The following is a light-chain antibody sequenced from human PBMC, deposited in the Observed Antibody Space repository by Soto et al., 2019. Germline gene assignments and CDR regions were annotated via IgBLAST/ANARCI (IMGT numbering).Light chain of an antibody. V-gene: IGKV3-15*01. Sequence: EIVMTQSPATLSVSPGERATLSCRASQSVGNNLAWYQQKPGQTPRLLFYVASTRATGLPARFSGSGSGTEFTLSISSLQSEDFAVYYCQQYDNGPTFGQGTRLEIK. CDR3: QQYDNGPT. CDR1: QSVGNN. J-gene: IGKJ5*01. CDR2: VAS.